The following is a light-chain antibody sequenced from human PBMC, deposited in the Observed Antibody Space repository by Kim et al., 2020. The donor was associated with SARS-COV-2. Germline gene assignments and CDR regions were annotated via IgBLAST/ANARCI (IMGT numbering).Light chain of an antibody. Sequence: DIQMTQSPSTMSASVGDRVTITCRASQDIRSFLAWFQHKPGKVPKRLIYDASTLQSGVPARFSGSGSGTEFTLTISSLQPEDCETYYCLQHVNYPYTFGQGTKLEIK. CDR1: QDIRSF. CDR3: LQHVNYPYT. CDR2: DAS. J-gene: IGKJ2*01. V-gene: IGKV1-17*03.